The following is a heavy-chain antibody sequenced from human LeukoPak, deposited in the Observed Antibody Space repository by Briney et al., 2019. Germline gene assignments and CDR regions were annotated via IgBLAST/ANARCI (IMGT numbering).Heavy chain of an antibody. CDR3: ARDKGRQQLIQ. V-gene: IGHV1-46*01. CDR1: GYTFTTYY. J-gene: IGHJ4*02. D-gene: IGHD6-13*01. Sequence: ASVKVSCKASGYTFTTYYMHWVRQAPGQGLEWMGIINPSGSSTSYAQKFQGRVTMTRDTSTSTVYMELSSLRSEDTAVYYCARDKGRQQLIQWGQGTLVTVSS. CDR2: INPSGSST.